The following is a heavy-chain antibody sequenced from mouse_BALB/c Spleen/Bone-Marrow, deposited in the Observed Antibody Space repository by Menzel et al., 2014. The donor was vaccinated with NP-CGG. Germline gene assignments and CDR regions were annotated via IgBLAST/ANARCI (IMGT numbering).Heavy chain of an antibody. V-gene: IGHV1-12*01. Sequence: SGAELVKPGASVKMSCKASGYTFTSYSMHWVKQTPGQGLEWIGAIYPGDGDTSYNQKFKGKATLTADKSSSTAYMQLSSLTSEDSAVYYCARCGWYRFAYWGQGTPVTVSA. CDR3: ARCGWYRFAY. J-gene: IGHJ3*01. CDR2: IYPGDGDT. D-gene: IGHD1-1*02. CDR1: GYTFTSYS.